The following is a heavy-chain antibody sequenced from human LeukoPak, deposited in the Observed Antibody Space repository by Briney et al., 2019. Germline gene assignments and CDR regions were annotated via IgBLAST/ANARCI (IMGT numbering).Heavy chain of an antibody. CDR1: GFTFSSYG. CDR3: AKGLAPAAAEDY. V-gene: IGHV3-30*02. D-gene: IGHD6-13*01. J-gene: IGHJ4*02. CDR2: IRYDGSNK. Sequence: AGGSLRLSCAASGFTFSSYGMHWVRQAPGKGLEWVAFIRYDGSNKYYADSVKGRFTISRDNSKNTLYLQMNSLRAEDTAVYYCAKGLAPAAAEDYWGQGTLVTVSS.